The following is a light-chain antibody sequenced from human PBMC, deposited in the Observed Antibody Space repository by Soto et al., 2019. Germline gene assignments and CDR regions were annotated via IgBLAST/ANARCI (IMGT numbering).Light chain of an antibody. J-gene: IGLJ2*01. CDR3: QVWDSSSDHVV. V-gene: IGLV3-21*02. Sequence: SYELTQPPSVSVAPGQTARITCGGNNIGSKSVHWYQQKPGQAPVLVVYDDSDRPSGTPERCSGSNSGNTATLISSRVEAGDEADYYCQVWDSSSDHVVFGGGTKVTVL. CDR2: DDS. CDR1: NIGSKS.